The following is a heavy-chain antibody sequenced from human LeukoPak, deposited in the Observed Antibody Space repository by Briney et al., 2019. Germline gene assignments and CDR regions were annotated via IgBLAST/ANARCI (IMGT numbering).Heavy chain of an antibody. CDR2: ISYTGST. CDR3: ARDSCSGGSCYPGYYYYYMDV. J-gene: IGHJ6*03. V-gene: IGHV4-39*02. CDR1: GGSISSSTYY. Sequence: SETLSLTCTVSGGSISSSTYYWGWIRQPPGKGLEWIGSISYTGSTYYNPSLKSRVTISVDTSKNQFSLKVSSVTAADTAVYYCARDSCSGGSCYPGYYYYYMDVWGKGTTVTVSS. D-gene: IGHD2-15*01.